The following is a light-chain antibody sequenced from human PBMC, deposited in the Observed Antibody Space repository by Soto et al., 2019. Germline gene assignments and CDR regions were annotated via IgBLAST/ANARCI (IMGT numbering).Light chain of an antibody. CDR1: QSVSSS. CDR3: QQYNIWPLT. Sequence: ELVMTQSPATLSVSPWERATLSFGASQSVSSSLAWYQQKPGQAPRLLIYDASTWASGTPARFSGSGSGTEFTLTISSLQSEDFAVYYCQQYNIWPLTFGQGTKVDIK. CDR2: DAS. J-gene: IGKJ1*01. V-gene: IGKV3-15*01.